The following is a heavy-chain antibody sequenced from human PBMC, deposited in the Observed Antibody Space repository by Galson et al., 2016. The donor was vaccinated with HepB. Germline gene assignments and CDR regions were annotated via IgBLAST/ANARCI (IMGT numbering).Heavy chain of an antibody. V-gene: IGHV1-69*13. CDR3: TRAFGGGYTYVYSF. D-gene: IGHD5-18*01. CDR1: GGTFSNYA. CDR2: TIPIFGTA. Sequence: SVKVSCKASGGTFSNYAISWVRQAPGQGLEWMGGTIPIFGTANYAQKFQGRVTITADESTSTAYMELSSLRSEDTAVYYCTRAFGGGYTYVYSFWGQGTLVTVSS. J-gene: IGHJ4*02.